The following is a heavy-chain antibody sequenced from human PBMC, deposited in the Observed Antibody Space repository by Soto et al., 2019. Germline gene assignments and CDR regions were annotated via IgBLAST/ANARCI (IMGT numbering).Heavy chain of an antibody. V-gene: IGHV3-66*01. D-gene: IGHD6-19*01. CDR1: GFTVSSNY. Sequence: EVQLVESGGGLVQPGGSLRLSCAASGFTVSSNYMSWVRQAPGKGLEWVSVIYSGGSTYYADSVKGRFTISRDNSKNTLYLQMNSLRAEDTAVYYCAREWGGGIAVAGQGCYFDYWGQGTLVTVSS. CDR3: AREWGGGIAVAGQGCYFDY. CDR2: IYSGGST. J-gene: IGHJ4*02.